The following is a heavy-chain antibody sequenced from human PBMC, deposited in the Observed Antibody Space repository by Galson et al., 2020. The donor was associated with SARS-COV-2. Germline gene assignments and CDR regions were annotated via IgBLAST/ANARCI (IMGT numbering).Heavy chain of an antibody. CDR3: AREGVVGYSGFGPGSGDH. V-gene: IGHV4-61*02. Sequence: SETLSLTCTVSGAYISSGDYFWSWIRQPAGKGLEWIGRIYINGRTHYNPSLKGRVTMSVDTSKDQFSLRLNSVTAADTAVYFCAREGVVGYSGFGPGSGDHWGQGILVTVSS. CDR2: IYINGRT. J-gene: IGHJ5*02. CDR1: GAYISSGDYF. D-gene: IGHD5-12*01.